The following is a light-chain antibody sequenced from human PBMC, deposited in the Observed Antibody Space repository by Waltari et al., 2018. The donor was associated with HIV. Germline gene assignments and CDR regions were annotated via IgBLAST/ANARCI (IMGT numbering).Light chain of an antibody. Sequence: DIVMTQSPESLAVSLGERATINCTSSRSLSYGSNRKFYVGWYQQKPGQPPRLLFLWASAREAGVPDRFSGSGSGTHFTLTISDVQSEDVAIYYCQQYYSRPWTFGQGTNVEIK. J-gene: IGKJ1*01. CDR2: WAS. V-gene: IGKV4-1*01. CDR1: RSLSYGSNRKFY. CDR3: QQYYSRPWT.